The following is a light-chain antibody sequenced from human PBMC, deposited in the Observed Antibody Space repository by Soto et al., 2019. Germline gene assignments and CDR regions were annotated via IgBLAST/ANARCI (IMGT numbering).Light chain of an antibody. V-gene: IGLV2-14*01. Sequence: QSALTQPASVSGSPGQSITISCTGTSSDVGGYNYVSWYQQHPGKAPKLMIYEVSNRPSGVSNRFSGSTSGNTASLTISGLQAEDEADYYCISFTSSSNLGVFGGGTKLTVL. CDR3: ISFTSSSNLGV. CDR2: EVS. J-gene: IGLJ2*01. CDR1: SSDVGGYNY.